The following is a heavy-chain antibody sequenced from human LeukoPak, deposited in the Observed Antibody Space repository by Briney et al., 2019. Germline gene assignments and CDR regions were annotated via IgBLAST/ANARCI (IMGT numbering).Heavy chain of an antibody. CDR2: IIPIFGTA. CDR1: GGTFSSYA. D-gene: IGHD2-2*01. CDR3: ARAGHPYCSSTSCSLDH. Sequence: SVKVSCKASGGTFSSYAISWVRQAPGQGLEWMGGIIPIFGTANYAQKFQGRVTITTDESTSTAYMELSSLRSEDTAVYYCARAGHPYCSSTSCSLDHWGQGTLVTVSS. J-gene: IGHJ4*02. V-gene: IGHV1-69*05.